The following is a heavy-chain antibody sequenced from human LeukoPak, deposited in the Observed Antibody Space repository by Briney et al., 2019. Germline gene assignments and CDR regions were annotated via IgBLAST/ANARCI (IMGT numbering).Heavy chain of an antibody. J-gene: IGHJ6*03. D-gene: IGHD4-17*01. Sequence: ASVKVSCKASGYTFTSYDINWVRQATGQGLEWMGWMNPNSGNTGYAQKFQGRVTMTRNTSISTAYMELSSLRSEDTAVYYCARGTHVTTAYYYYYMDVWGKGTTVTVSS. CDR1: GYTFTSYD. V-gene: IGHV1-8*01. CDR2: MNPNSGNT. CDR3: ARGTHVTTAYYYYYMDV.